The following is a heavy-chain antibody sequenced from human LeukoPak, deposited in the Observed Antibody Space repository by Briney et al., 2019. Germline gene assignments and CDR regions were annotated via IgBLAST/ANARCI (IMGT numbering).Heavy chain of an antibody. J-gene: IGHJ5*02. V-gene: IGHV3-23*01. Sequence: GGSLRLSCAASGLTFSSYAMSWVRQAPGKGLEWVSAISGSGGSTYYADSVKGRFTISRDNSKNTLYLQMNSVRAEDTAVYYCARVWQWPSWFDPWGQGTLVTVSS. CDR2: ISGSGGST. CDR1: GLTFSSYA. CDR3: ARVWQWPSWFDP. D-gene: IGHD6-19*01.